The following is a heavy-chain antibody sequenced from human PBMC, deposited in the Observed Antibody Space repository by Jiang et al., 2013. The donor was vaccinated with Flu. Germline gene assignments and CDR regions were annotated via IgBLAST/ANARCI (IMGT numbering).Heavy chain of an antibody. CDR3: AESGSSWGQWPFDY. CDR2: IIPIFGTA. D-gene: IGHD6-19*01. V-gene: IGHV1-69*01. CDR1: GGTFSSYA. Sequence: FGAEVKKPGSSVKVSCKASGGTFSSYAISWVRQAPGQGLEWMGGIIPIFGTANYAQKFQGRVTITADESTSTAYMELSSLRCEDTAVYYCAESGSSWGQWPFDYWGQGTLVTVSS. J-gene: IGHJ4*02.